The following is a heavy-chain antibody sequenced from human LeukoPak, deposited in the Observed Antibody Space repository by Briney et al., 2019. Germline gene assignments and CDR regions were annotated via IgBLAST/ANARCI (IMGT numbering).Heavy chain of an antibody. CDR2: MNTNSGNT. CDR1: GYTFTSYD. CDR3: ARHMGVTYYYGRDV. Sequence: ASVTVSCKASGYTFTSYDINWVRQATGRGREWVGWMNTNSGNTGYAQEFQGRVTMNRNTSMSTAYMELSSLRAEGAAVYYCARHMGVTYYYGRDVWGKGPTVTVSS. V-gene: IGHV1-8*01. D-gene: IGHD3-16*01. J-gene: IGHJ6*04.